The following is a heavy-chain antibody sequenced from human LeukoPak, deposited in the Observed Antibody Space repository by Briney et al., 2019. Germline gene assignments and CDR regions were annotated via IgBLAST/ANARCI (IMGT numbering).Heavy chain of an antibody. Sequence: SETLSLICTVSGGSISSGGYYWSWIRHHPGKGLEWIGYIYYSGSTYYNPSLKSRVTISVDTSKNQFSLKLSSVTAADTAVYYCARESGVTHYYYGMDVWGKGTTVTVSS. CDR2: IYYSGST. V-gene: IGHV4-31*03. D-gene: IGHD2-21*02. J-gene: IGHJ6*04. CDR1: GGSISSGGYY. CDR3: ARESGVTHYYYGMDV.